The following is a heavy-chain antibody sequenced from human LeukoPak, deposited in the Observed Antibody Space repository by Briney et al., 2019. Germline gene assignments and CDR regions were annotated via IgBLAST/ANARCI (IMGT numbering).Heavy chain of an antibody. CDR1: GFTFSNYE. CDR2: ITKTGNSK. CDR3: VREGSFDDFDY. V-gene: IGHV3-48*03. J-gene: IGHJ4*02. Sequence: GGSLRLSCVASGFTFSNYEMNWVRQAPGKGPEWVSYITKTGNSKYYADSVKGRFTVSRDDANKSLYLQMDSLGAEDAAVYYCVREGSFDDFDYWGQGTLVTVSS. D-gene: IGHD3-9*01.